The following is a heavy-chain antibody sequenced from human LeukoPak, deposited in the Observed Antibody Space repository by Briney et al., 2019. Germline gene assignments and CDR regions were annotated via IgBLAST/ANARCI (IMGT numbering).Heavy chain of an antibody. D-gene: IGHD3-3*01. V-gene: IGHV3-7*01. CDR3: SSLGFKCYDFWPWDV. CDR2: IKHNGSAK. Sequence: GGSLRLSCAASGFTFSIYWMSWVRQAPGKGLEWVAYIKHNGSAKYYADSVKGRFTISRDNAKNSLYLQMNSLRAEDTAVYYCSSLGFKCYDFWPWDVWGQGTLVTVSS. CDR1: GFTFSIYW. J-gene: IGHJ4*02.